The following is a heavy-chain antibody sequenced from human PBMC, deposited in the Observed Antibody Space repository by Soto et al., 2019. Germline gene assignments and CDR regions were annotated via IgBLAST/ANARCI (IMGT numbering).Heavy chain of an antibody. CDR3: ARDRYNRGSFDY. CDR2: INSYNGVT. CDR1: GYTFTDYG. D-gene: IGHD1-1*01. V-gene: IGHV1-18*01. Sequence: QVQLVQSGAEVKKPGASVKVSCKASGYTFTDYGITWVRQAPGQGLQWMGWINSYNGVTYNAHSFQGRVSMTTDTSTSTAYLELSSLRSDDTAVYYCARDRYNRGSFDYWGQGSLVTVSS. J-gene: IGHJ4*02.